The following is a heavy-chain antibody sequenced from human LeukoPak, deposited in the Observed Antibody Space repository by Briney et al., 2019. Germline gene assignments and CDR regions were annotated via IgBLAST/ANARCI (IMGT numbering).Heavy chain of an antibody. Sequence: HPGGSLRLSCAASGFTFSSYSMSWVRQAPGKGLEWVSYISSSSSTIYYADSVKGRFTISRDNAKNSLYLQMNSLRAEDTAVYYCARDLGFGRSWGQGTLVTVSS. V-gene: IGHV3-48*01. CDR2: ISSSSSTI. CDR3: ARDLGFGRS. CDR1: GFTFSSYS. D-gene: IGHD3-10*01. J-gene: IGHJ5*02.